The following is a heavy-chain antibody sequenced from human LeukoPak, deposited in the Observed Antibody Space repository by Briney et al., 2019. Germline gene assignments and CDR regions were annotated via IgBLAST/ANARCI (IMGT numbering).Heavy chain of an antibody. D-gene: IGHD3-22*01. CDR3: ARDSRTEYYDSSGVKDY. CDR2: ISYDGSNK. CDR1: GFTFSSYG. Sequence: RGRSLRLSCAASGFTFSSYGMHWVRQAPGKGLEWVAIISYDGSNKYYADSVKGRFTISRDNSKNSPYLQMNSLRAEDTAVYYCARDSRTEYYDSSGVKDYWGQGTLVTVSS. V-gene: IGHV3-30*03. J-gene: IGHJ4*02.